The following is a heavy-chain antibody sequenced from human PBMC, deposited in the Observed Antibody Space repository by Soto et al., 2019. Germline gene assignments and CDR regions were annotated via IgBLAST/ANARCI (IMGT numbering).Heavy chain of an antibody. D-gene: IGHD3-16*01. CDR1: GFKFSNHG. J-gene: IGHJ6*03. Sequence: PGGSQRLSCAVSGFKFSNHGRRWVRQEPGKGQEWVAVIWYDGSNKYYADSVKGRFTITRDNCKNTLYLRMSGWGAEDTAVYYCARDMVVCLGRSDVIVYFAYYRDVCCNGPTVTVS. V-gene: IGHV3-33*08. CDR3: ARDMVVCLGRSDVIVYFAYYRDV. CDR2: IWYDGSNK.